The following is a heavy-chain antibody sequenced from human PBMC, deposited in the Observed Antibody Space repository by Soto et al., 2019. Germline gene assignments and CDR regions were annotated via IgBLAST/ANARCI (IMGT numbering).Heavy chain of an antibody. V-gene: IGHV4-4*02. J-gene: IGHJ4*02. D-gene: IGHD4-17*01. CDR2: IDRSGST. CDR3: ARDSDDYCGNSSLDF. Sequence: QVQLQESGPGLVKPSGTLSLTCAVSGGSISSSNWWSWVRQPPGKGLEWIGEIDRSGSTNYNPSRRDRVTISVDKSENQFSLKLRSVTAASPALNYCARDSDDYCGNSSLDFWGQGTLVPVSS. CDR1: GGSISSSNW.